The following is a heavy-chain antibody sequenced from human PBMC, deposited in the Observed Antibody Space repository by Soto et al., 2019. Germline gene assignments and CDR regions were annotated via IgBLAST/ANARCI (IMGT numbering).Heavy chain of an antibody. CDR1: GFTFRSYA. V-gene: IGHV3-30-3*01. J-gene: IGHJ4*02. CDR2: ISYDGSNK. Sequence: GGSLRLSCGASGFTFRSYAMHWVRQTPGKGLEWVAVISYDGSNKHYADSVKGRFSISRDNAKNMLYLQMDSLSSEDTAVYYCVRSMIIVVRLIGLDYWGQGTLVTVSS. CDR3: VRSMIIVVRLIGLDY. D-gene: IGHD3-22*01.